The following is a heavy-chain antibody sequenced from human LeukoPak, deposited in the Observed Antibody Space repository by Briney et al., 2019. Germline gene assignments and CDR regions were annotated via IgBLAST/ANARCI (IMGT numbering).Heavy chain of an antibody. V-gene: IGHV3-23*01. CDR2: TSGSGGST. CDR3: AKEPLYYGGDCYEPFDY. J-gene: IGHJ4*02. D-gene: IGHD2-21*02. Sequence: PGGSLRLSCAASGFTFDDYGMTWVRQAPGKGLEWVSTTSGSGGSTYYADSVKGRFTISRDNSKNTLYLQMNSLRAEDTAVYYCAKEPLYYGGDCYEPFDYWGQGTLVTVSS. CDR1: GFTFDDYG.